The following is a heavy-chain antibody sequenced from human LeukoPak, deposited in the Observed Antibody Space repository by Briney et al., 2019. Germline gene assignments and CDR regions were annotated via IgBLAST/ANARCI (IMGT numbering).Heavy chain of an antibody. CDR3: ARARGGQWLVLGY. CDR2: INLNSGGT. D-gene: IGHD6-19*01. J-gene: IGHJ4*02. V-gene: IGHV1-2*02. Sequence: ASVKVSCKTSGYTFSDYFMYWVRQAPGQGLEWMGWINLNSGGTNYAQKFQGRVTMTRDTSISTAYMELSRLRSDDTAVYYCARARGGQWLVLGYWGQGTLVTVSS. CDR1: GYTFSDYF.